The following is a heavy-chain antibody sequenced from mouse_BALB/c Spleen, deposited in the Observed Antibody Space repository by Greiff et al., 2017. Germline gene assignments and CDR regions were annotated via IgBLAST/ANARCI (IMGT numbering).Heavy chain of an antibody. D-gene: IGHD2-1*01. V-gene: IGHV2-9-2*01. CDR3: VRDRGNYVYYAMDY. Sequence: LVESGPGLVAPSQSLSITCTVSGFSLTSYDISWIRQPPGKGLEWLGVIWTGGGTNYNSAFMSRLSISKDNSKSQVFLKMNSLQTDDTAIYYCVRDRGNYVYYAMDYWGQGTSVTVSS. CDR1: GFSLTSYD. CDR2: IWTGGGT. J-gene: IGHJ4*01.